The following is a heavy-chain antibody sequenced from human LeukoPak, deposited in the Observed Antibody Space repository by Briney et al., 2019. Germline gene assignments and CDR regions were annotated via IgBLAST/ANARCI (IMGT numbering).Heavy chain of an antibody. J-gene: IGHJ4*02. CDR1: GGSFSGYY. CDR2: INHSGST. Sequence: SETLSLTCAVYGGSFSGYYWSWIRQPPGKGLEWIGEINHSGSTNYNPSLKSRVTISVDTSKNQFSLKLSSVTAADTAVYYCARGSGIVVVPAATGGFVDYWGQGTLVTVPS. CDR3: ARGSGIVVVPAATGGFVDY. D-gene: IGHD2-2*01. V-gene: IGHV4-34*01.